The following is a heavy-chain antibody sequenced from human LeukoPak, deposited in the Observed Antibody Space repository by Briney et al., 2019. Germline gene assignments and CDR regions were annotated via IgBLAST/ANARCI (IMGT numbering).Heavy chain of an antibody. D-gene: IGHD3-3*01. CDR3: ASTITIFGVVSAGAFGI. V-gene: IGHV3-30-3*01. CDR2: ISYDGSNK. CDR1: GFTFSSYA. Sequence: PGGSLRLSCAASGFTFSSYAMHWVRQAPGKGLEWVAVISYDGSNKYYADSVKGRFTISRDNSKNTLYLQMNSLRAEDTAVYYCASTITIFGVVSAGAFGIWGQGTMVTVSS. J-gene: IGHJ3*02.